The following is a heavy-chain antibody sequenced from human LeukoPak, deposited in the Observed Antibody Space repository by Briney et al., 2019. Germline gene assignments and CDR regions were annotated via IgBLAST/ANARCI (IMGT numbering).Heavy chain of an antibody. D-gene: IGHD4-17*01. CDR2: IYYSGST. V-gene: IGHV4-59*01. CDR1: GGSISSYY. CDR3: ARVRHDYGGNPLLNNWFDP. J-gene: IGHJ5*02. Sequence: PSETLPLTCTVSGGSISSYYWSWIRQPPGKGLEWIGYIYYSGSTNYNPSLKSRVTISVDTSKNQFSLKLSSVTAADTAVYYCARVRHDYGGNPLLNNWFDPWGQGTLVTVSS.